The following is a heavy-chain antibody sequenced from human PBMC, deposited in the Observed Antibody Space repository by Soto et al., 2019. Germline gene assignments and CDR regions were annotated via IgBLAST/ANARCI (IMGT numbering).Heavy chain of an antibody. D-gene: IGHD4-17*01. CDR2: IYYSGST. CDR1: GCSINRSCYF. V-gene: IGHV4-39*01. J-gene: IGHJ5*02. Sequence: SGTLSLTWTVSGCSINRSCYFWGWIRQPPGKGLEWIGSIYYSGSTYYNPSLKSRVTISVDTSKNQFSLKLSSVTAADTAVYYCARRRLLSWFDPWGQGTLVTVSS. CDR3: ARRRLLSWFDP.